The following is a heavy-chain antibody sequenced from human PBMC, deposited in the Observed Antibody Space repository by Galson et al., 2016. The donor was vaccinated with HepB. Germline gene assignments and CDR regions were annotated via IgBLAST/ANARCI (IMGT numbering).Heavy chain of an antibody. J-gene: IGHJ3*02. CDR1: GFTFSKYA. CDR2: ISTNGISQ. Sequence: SLRLSCAASGFTFSKYALHWVRQAPGKGLEWVAVISTNGISQNYEDSVKGRFTVYRDNSKNTVDLQMNSLRPEDTAVYYCAKDQGILRHFDWLTYDAFDIGGQGKMVTVSS. D-gene: IGHD3-9*01. V-gene: IGHV3-30*18. CDR3: AKDQGILRHFDWLTYDAFDI.